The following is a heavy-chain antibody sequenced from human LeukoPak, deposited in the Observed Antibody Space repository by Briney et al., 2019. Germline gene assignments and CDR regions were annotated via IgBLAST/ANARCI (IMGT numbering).Heavy chain of an antibody. CDR3: AKGIYSSGWSYFDY. Sequence: GGSLRLSCAASGFTFSNAAMSWVRQAPGKGLEWVSTLSGSGITTYYADSVKGRFTISRDNSKNTLYLQMNSLRAEDTAVYYCAKGIYSSGWSYFDYWGHGTLVTVSS. J-gene: IGHJ4*01. CDR1: GFTFSNAA. D-gene: IGHD6-19*01. CDR2: LSGSGITT. V-gene: IGHV3-23*01.